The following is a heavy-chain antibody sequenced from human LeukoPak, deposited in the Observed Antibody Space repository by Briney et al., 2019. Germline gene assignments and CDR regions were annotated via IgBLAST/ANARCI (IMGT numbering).Heavy chain of an antibody. V-gene: IGHV3-48*03. CDR3: ARDGTRGWELDL. CDR2: ISGSGDSI. J-gene: IGHJ4*02. D-gene: IGHD1-26*01. CDR1: GFTFSGYE. Sequence: GGSLRLSCAASGFTFSGYEMNWVRQDPGKGLEWVSYISGSGDSIDHADSVKGRFTISRDNAKNSLYLQMNSLRAEDTAVYYCARDGTRGWELDLWGQGTLVTVSS.